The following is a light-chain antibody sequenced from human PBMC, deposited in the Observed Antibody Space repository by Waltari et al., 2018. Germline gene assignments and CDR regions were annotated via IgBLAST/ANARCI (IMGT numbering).Light chain of an antibody. CDR2: GVT. V-gene: IGLV2-14*03. Sequence: QSALTQPASVSGSPGQSLTISCTRTRTDVGAYNYVSWYQQHPGRAPRLMIYGVTIRPSGVSIRFSGSKSGNTASLTISGLQPEDEAYYYCSSYTTSDTLVFAGGTKLTVL. CDR3: SSYTTSDTLV. CDR1: RTDVGAYNY. J-gene: IGLJ2*01.